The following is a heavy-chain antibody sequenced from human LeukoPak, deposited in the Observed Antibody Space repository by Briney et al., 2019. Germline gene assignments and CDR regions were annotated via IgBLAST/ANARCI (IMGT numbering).Heavy chain of an antibody. CDR3: ARIDCTGGSCRQYYYYGMDV. CDR1: GFTFSNYG. D-gene: IGHD2-15*01. J-gene: IGHJ6*02. V-gene: IGHV3-33*01. Sequence: GGSLRLSCAASGFTFSNYGMHWVRQAPGKGLEWVAVIWYDGSNKYYADSVKGRFTISRDNSKNTLYLQMNSLRAEDTAVYYCARIDCTGGSCRQYYYYGMDVWGQGTTVTVSS. CDR2: IWYDGSNK.